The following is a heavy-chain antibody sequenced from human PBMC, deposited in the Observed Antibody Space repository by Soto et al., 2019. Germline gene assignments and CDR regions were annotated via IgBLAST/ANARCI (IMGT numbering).Heavy chain of an antibody. CDR1: GGSLSGYY. CDR2: INHSGST. J-gene: IGHJ4*02. Sequence: SKTLSLTCAVYGGSLSGYYWSWIRQPLRKGLEWIGEINHSGSTNYNPSLKSRVTISVDTSKNQFSLGLSSVTAADRAVYYCSRNGIRATYDDYWGQGTLVTVSS. D-gene: IGHD3-3*01. V-gene: IGHV4-34*01. CDR3: SRNGIRATYDDY.